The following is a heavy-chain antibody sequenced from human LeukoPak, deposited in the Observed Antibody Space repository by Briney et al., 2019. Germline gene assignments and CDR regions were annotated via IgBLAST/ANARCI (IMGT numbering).Heavy chain of an antibody. V-gene: IGHV1-2*02. J-gene: IGHJ4*02. Sequence: EVSVKVSCKASGSTVTGYYMHWVRQAPGQGLEWMGWINPNSGATNYAQKFQGGVTMTRDTSISTVYMELSRLRSDDTAVYYCTRGGPEGSGYSYGSHDYWGQGTLVTVSS. CDR3: TRGGPEGSGYSYGSHDY. CDR2: INPNSGAT. CDR1: GSTVTGYY. D-gene: IGHD5-18*01.